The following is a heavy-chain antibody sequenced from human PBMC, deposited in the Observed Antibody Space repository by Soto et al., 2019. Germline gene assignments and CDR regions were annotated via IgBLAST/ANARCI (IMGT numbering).Heavy chain of an antibody. Sequence: VQLVESGGGLVQPGGSLRLSCAASGFTFSDHYMDWVRQAPGKGLEGVGRSRNKANSYSTEYAASVKGRFTISRDESKNSLYLQMNSLKTEDTAVYYCARFSGSYTRGLDYWGQGTLVTVSS. D-gene: IGHD1-26*01. CDR3: ARFSGSYTRGLDY. CDR2: SRNKANSYST. J-gene: IGHJ4*02. V-gene: IGHV3-72*01. CDR1: GFTFSDHY.